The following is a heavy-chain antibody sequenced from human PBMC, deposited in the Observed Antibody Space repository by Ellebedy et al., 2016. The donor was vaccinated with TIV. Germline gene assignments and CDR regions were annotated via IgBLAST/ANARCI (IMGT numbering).Heavy chain of an antibody. CDR3: AREWSSGTGWFDP. V-gene: IGHV3-21*01. D-gene: IGHD3-10*01. CDR1: GFTFSSYS. Sequence: GESLKISXAASGFTFSSYSMNWVRQAPGKGLEWVSSISSSSSYIYYADSVKGRFTISRDNAKNSLYLQMNSLRAEDTAVYYCAREWSSGTGWFDPWGQGTLVTVSS. J-gene: IGHJ5*02. CDR2: ISSSSSYI.